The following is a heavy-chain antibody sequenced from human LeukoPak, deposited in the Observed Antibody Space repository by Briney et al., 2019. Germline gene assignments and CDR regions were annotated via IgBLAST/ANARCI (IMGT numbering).Heavy chain of an antibody. CDR1: GYSISSGYY. V-gene: IGHV4-38-2*02. J-gene: IGHJ3*02. D-gene: IGHD6-13*01. CDR3: ARFQQLVLGDAFDI. Sequence: PSETLSLTCTVSGYSISSGYYWGWIRQPPGKGLEWIGSIYHSGSTYYNPSLKSRVTISVDRSKNQFSLKLSSVTAADTAVYYCARFQQLVLGDAFDIWGQGTMVTVSS. CDR2: IYHSGST.